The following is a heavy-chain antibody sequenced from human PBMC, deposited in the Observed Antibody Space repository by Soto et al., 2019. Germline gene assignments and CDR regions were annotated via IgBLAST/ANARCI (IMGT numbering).Heavy chain of an antibody. V-gene: IGHV4-59*08. D-gene: IGHD3-16*01. Sequence: QVQLQESGPGLVKPSETLSLTCTVSGGSISSYYWSWIRQPPGKGLEWIGYIYYSGSTNYNPSLKSRVTISVDTSKNQFSLKLSSVTAADTAVYYCARRWGTTFDFWGQGTLDTVSP. CDR3: ARRWGTTFDF. CDR2: IYYSGST. J-gene: IGHJ4*02. CDR1: GGSISSYY.